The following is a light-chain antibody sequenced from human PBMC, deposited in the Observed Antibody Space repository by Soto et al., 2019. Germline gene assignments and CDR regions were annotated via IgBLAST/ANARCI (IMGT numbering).Light chain of an antibody. Sequence: QPVLTQPPSVSGAPGQRVTISCTGSSSNIGAGYDVHWYQQLPGTAPKFLIYGNSNRPSGVPDRFSGSKSGTSASLAITGLQAEDEADYSCQSYDSSLSGWVFGGGTKLTVL. CDR1: SSNIGAGYD. V-gene: IGLV1-40*01. CDR3: QSYDSSLSGWV. J-gene: IGLJ3*02. CDR2: GNS.